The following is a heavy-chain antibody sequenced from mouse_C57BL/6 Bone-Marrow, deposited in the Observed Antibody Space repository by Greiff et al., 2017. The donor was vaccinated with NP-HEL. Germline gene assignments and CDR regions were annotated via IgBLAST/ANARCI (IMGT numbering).Heavy chain of an antibody. D-gene: IGHD2-4*01. V-gene: IGHV1-72*01. CDR3: ASSGLRSGYYFDY. Sequence: VQLQQPGAELVKPGASVKLSCKASGYTFTSYWMHWVKQRPGRGLEWIGRIDPNSGGTKYNEKFKRKATLTEDKPTSTAYMQLSSLTSEDSAVYYCASSGLRSGYYFDYWGQGTTLTVSS. CDR2: IDPNSGGT. J-gene: IGHJ2*01. CDR1: GYTFTSYW.